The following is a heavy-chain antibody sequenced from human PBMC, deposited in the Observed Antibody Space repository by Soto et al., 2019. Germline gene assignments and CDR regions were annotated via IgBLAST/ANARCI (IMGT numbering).Heavy chain of an antibody. J-gene: IGHJ4*01. CDR2: ISSSGSTI. CDR3: AKDSHWAIISPTHDY. D-gene: IGHD2-2*01. CDR1: GFTFSDYY. V-gene: IGHV3-11*01. Sequence: GGSLRLSCAASGFTFSDYYMSWIRQAPGKGLEWVSYISSSGSTIYYADSVKGRFTISRDNAKNSPYLQMNSLRAEDTAIYYCAKDSHWAIISPTHDYWGHGTLVTVSS.